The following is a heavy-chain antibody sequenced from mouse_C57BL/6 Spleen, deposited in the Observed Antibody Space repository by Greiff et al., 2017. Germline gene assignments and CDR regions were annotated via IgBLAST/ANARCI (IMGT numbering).Heavy chain of an antibody. CDR3: ARGGYGNYFDY. CDR1: GYTFTSHW. Sequence: VQLQQPGAEPVMPGASVKLSCKASGYTFTSHWMPRVKQRPGQGLEWIGEIDPSDRYTKYNQKFKGKSTLTVDKSSSTAYMQRSSLTSEDSAVYYCARGGYGNYFDYWGQGTTLTASS. CDR2: IDPSDRYT. V-gene: IGHV1-69*01. J-gene: IGHJ2*01. D-gene: IGHD2-1*01.